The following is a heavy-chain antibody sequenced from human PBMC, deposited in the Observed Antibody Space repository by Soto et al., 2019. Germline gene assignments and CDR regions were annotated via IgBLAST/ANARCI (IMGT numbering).Heavy chain of an antibody. J-gene: IGHJ6*02. V-gene: IGHV3-11*05. CDR2: ISSSSSYT. Sequence: QVQLVESGGGLVKPGGSLRLSCAASGFTFSDYYMSWVRQAPGKGLEWVSYISSSSSYTNYADSVKGRFTISRDNAKKSLYLKMNSLGAEAMAVYYCAGGGVGAVYGMDVWGQGTTVTVSS. D-gene: IGHD1-26*01. CDR1: GFTFSDYY. CDR3: AGGGVGAVYGMDV.